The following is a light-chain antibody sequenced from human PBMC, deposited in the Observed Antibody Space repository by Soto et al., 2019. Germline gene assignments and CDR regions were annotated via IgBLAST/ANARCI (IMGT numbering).Light chain of an antibody. Sequence: IGMSQSLATLSVSPEERATLSCRASQSVSSNYLAWYQQKPGQAPRLLIYGASSRATGIPDRFSGSGSGTDFTLTIDRLESEDFAVYFCQQYGDLLWTFGQVSMADVK. J-gene: IGKJ1*01. V-gene: IGKV3-20*01. CDR2: GAS. CDR3: QQYGDLLWT. CDR1: QSVSSNY.